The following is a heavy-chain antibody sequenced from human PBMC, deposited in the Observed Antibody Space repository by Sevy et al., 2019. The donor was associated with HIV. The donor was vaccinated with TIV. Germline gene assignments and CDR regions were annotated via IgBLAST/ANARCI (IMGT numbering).Heavy chain of an antibody. V-gene: IGHV3-48*03. J-gene: IGHJ3*02. CDR3: ARGDDAFDI. Sequence: GGSLRLSCAASGFTFSSYEMNWVRQAPGKGLEGVSYISSSGSTIYYADSVKGRFTISRDNAKNSLYLQMNSLRAEDTAVYYCARGDDAFDIWGQGTMVTVSS. CDR1: GFTFSSYE. CDR2: ISSSGSTI.